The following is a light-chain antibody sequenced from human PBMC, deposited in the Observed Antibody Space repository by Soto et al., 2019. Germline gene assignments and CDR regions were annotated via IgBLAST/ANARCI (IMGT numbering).Light chain of an antibody. CDR1: GNDVGGYNY. V-gene: IGLV2-14*01. CDR3: TSYTSTIPYV. CDR2: EVS. Sequence: QSVLTQPASVTGSPGQSITISCTGSGNDVGGYNYASWYQQHPGQAPKLIIYEVSDRPSGVSPRFSGSKSGNTASLTISGLQVEDEADYFCTSYTSTIPYVFGSGTKVTVL. J-gene: IGLJ1*01.